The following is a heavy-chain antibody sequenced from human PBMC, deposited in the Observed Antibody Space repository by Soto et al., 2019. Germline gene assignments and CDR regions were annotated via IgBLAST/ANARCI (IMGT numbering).Heavy chain of an antibody. CDR3: ARDFVPVLTPPATVRWFDP. J-gene: IGHJ5*02. D-gene: IGHD3-9*01. CDR2: ISAYNGNT. Sequence: ASVKVSCKSSGYTFTSYGISWVRQAPGQGLEWMGWISAYNGNTNYAQKLQGRVTMTTDTSTSTAYMELRSLRSDDTAVYYCARDFVPVLTPPATVRWFDPWGQGTLVTVSS. V-gene: IGHV1-18*01. CDR1: GYTFTSYG.